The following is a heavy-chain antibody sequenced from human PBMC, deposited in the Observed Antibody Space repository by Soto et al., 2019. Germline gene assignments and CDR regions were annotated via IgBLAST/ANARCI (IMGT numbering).Heavy chain of an antibody. V-gene: IGHV1-69*02. CDR3: SRGPSLVLNYFES. CDR1: GGTFRNYP. Sequence: QVQMEQSGTEVKKPGSSVKVSCKASGGTFRNYPINWVRQAPGQGLEWMGSISPLTDIPDYAQNFQARLTISADNSTSTAYMELSSLTSDDTAMYCCSRGPSLVLNYFESWGQGTLVTVSS. CDR2: ISPLTDIP. J-gene: IGHJ4*02.